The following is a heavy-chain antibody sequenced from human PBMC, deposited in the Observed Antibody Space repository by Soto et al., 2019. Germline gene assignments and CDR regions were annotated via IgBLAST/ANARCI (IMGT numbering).Heavy chain of an antibody. J-gene: IGHJ3*02. CDR2: INHNSSNT. Sequence: ASVKVSCKACGYTFTRYDINWVRQATGKGLEWMAWINHNSSNTGYAQKFQGRVTMTRNTSISTAYMELSSLRSEDTAVYYCAIDRIVVVPAEDAFDIWGQGAMVTVSS. CDR1: GYTFTRYD. V-gene: IGHV1-8*01. CDR3: AIDRIVVVPAEDAFDI. D-gene: IGHD2-2*01.